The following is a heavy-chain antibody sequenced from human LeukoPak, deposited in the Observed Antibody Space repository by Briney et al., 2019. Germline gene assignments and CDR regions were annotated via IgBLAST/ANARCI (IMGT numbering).Heavy chain of an antibody. Sequence: PSETLSLTCAVYGGSFSGYYWSWIRQPPGKGLEWIGEINHSGSTNYNPSLKSRVTISVDTSKNQFSLKLSSVTAADTAVYYCARGPRYSGYDEGDFDYWGQGTLVTVSS. V-gene: IGHV4-34*01. J-gene: IGHJ4*02. CDR1: GGSFSGYY. D-gene: IGHD5-12*01. CDR2: INHSGST. CDR3: ARGPRYSGYDEGDFDY.